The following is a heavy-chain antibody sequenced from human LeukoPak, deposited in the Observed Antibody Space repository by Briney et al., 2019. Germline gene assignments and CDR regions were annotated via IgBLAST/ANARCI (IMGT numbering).Heavy chain of an antibody. Sequence: GGSLRLSCAASGFTFSSYAMSWVRQAPGKGLEWVSAISGSGGSTYYADSVKGRFTISRGNSKNTLYLQMNSLRAEDTAVYYCTTSLSSGYYIDYWGQGTLVTVSS. CDR3: TTSLSSGYYIDY. D-gene: IGHD3-22*01. CDR1: GFTFSSYA. J-gene: IGHJ4*02. V-gene: IGHV3-23*01. CDR2: ISGSGGST.